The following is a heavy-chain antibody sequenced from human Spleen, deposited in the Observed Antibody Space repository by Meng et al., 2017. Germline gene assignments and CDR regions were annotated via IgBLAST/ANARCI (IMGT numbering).Heavy chain of an antibody. J-gene: IGHJ4*02. CDR1: GGSISRSNHY. V-gene: IGHV4-31*03. CDR2: IFYSGST. CDR3: ARDGKVRGVYDY. D-gene: IGHD3-10*01. Sequence: QGQLQESGPGPVKPSQTLSLTFSVSGGSISRSNHYWTWIRQLPGKGLEWIGNIFYSGSTNSNPSLRSRITMSLDTSKNQFSLKLTSVTAADTAVYYCARDGKVRGVYDYWGQGTLVTVSS.